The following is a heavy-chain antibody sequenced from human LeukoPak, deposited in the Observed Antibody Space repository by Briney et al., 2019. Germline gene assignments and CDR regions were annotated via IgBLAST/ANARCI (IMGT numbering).Heavy chain of an antibody. CDR3: ARVMFSVAGTKFDY. CDR2: IYYSGST. D-gene: IGHD6-19*01. CDR1: GGSISSGDYY. Sequence: SSETLSLTCTVSGGSISSGDYYWSWIRQPPGKGLEWIGYIYYSGSTYYNPSLKSRVTILVDTSKNQFSLKLSSVTAADTAVYYCARVMFSVAGTKFDYWGQGTLVTVSS. J-gene: IGHJ4*02. V-gene: IGHV4-30-4*02.